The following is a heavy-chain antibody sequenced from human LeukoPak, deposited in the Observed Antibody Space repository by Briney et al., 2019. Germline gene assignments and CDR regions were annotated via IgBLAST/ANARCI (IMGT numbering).Heavy chain of an antibody. CDR3: AKAPVTTCSGAYCYPFDY. CDR1: KFTFSTYW. D-gene: IGHD2-15*01. V-gene: IGHV3-23*01. J-gene: IGHJ4*02. CDR2: ISVSGNT. Sequence: GGSLRLSCVASKFTFSTYWMSWVRQGPGKGLEWVSAISVSGNTYHADSVKGRFTISRDSSKNTLYLQMNSLRAGDAAVYYCAKAPVTTCSGAYCYPFDYWSQGTLVTVSS.